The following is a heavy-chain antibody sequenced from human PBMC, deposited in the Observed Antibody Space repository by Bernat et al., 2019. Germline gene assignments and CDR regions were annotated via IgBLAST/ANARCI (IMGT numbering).Heavy chain of an antibody. CDR1: GFTVSSNY. J-gene: IGHJ4*02. CDR2: IYSGGST. D-gene: IGHD4-17*01. V-gene: IGHV3-53*01. CDR3: ARLYGDYGGLDY. Sequence: EVQLVESGGGLIQPGGSLRLSCAASGFTVSSNYMSWVRQAPGKWLEWVSVIYSGGSTYYEDSVKGRFTISRDNSKNKLYLQMNSLRAEDTAVYYCARLYGDYGGLDYWGQGTLVTVSS.